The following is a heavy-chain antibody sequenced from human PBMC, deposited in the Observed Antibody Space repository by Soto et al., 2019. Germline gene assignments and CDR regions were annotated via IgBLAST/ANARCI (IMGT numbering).Heavy chain of an antibody. CDR3: TRAMSCGGDCYWFDP. Sequence: QLQLQESGSGLVKPSQTLSLTCAVSDGSISSGGYSWSWIRQPPGKGLEWIGYIYHGGTTYYNPSLKSRVTISVDRSKNQFSLKLRSVTAADTAVYYCTRAMSCGGDCYWFDPWGQGTLVTVSS. D-gene: IGHD2-21*02. V-gene: IGHV4-30-2*01. CDR2: IYHGGTT. CDR1: DGSISSGGYS. J-gene: IGHJ5*02.